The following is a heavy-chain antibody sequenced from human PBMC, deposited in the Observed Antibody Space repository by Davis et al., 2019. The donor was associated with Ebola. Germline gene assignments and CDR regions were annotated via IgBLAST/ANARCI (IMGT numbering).Heavy chain of an antibody. CDR3: AKDYSAYSSGWYTY. CDR1: GFTFSRHW. CDR2: INKDGSDK. D-gene: IGHD6-19*01. V-gene: IGHV3-7*01. J-gene: IGHJ4*02. Sequence: GESLKISCAASGFTFSRHWMTWVRQAPGKGLEWVANINKDGSDKYYVDSVKGRFTISRDNSKNTLYLQMNSLRNEDTAVYYCAKDYSAYSSGWYTYWGQGTLVTVSS.